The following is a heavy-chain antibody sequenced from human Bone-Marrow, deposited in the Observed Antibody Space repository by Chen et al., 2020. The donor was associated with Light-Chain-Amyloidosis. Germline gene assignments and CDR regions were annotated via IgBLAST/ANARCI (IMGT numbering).Heavy chain of an antibody. Sequence: QVQLVQSGAEVKKPGASVTVSCKASGYVFTGYYIHWVRQAPGQGLEWMGCINPSSGDTNYAQRFQGRVTLTRDTSISTAYMELSRLRFDDTAVYYCARGPLNYGYEFLDYWGQGTLVTVSS. CDR1: GYVFTGYY. V-gene: IGHV1-2*02. CDR2: INPSSGDT. CDR3: ARGPLNYGYEFLDY. D-gene: IGHD5-18*01. J-gene: IGHJ4*02.